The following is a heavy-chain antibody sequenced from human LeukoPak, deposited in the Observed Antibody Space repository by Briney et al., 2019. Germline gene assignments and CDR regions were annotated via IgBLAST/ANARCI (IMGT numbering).Heavy chain of an antibody. Sequence: SETLSLTCTVSGGSISSSSYYWGWIRQPPGKGLEWIGSIYYSGSTYYNPSLKSRVTISVDTSKNQFSLKLSSVTAADTAVYYCARHREIYNWNYVSQHRNQNYYFDYWGQGTLVTVSS. CDR3: ARHREIYNWNYVSQHRNQNYYFDY. D-gene: IGHD1-7*01. V-gene: IGHV4-39*01. CDR2: IYYSGST. CDR1: GGSISSSSYY. J-gene: IGHJ4*02.